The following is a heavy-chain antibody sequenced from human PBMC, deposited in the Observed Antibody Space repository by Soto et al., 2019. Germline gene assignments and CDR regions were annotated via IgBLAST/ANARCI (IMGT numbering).Heavy chain of an antibody. CDR1: GGSFRGYS. Sequence: QVQLQQWGAGLLKPSDTLSLPCAVYGGSFRGYSWSWIRQPPGKGLEWIGEINHSGSTNYNPSLKSRVTRSVDTSKNQFSLKLSSVTAADTAVYYCARGSGWYYWGQGTLVTVSS. CDR3: ARGSGWYY. V-gene: IGHV4-34*01. D-gene: IGHD6-19*01. J-gene: IGHJ4*02. CDR2: INHSGST.